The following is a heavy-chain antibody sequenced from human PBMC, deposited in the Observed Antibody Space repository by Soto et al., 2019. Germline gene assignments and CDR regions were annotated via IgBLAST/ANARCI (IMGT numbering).Heavy chain of an antibody. CDR3: AKDRQWLQYYFDY. J-gene: IGHJ4*02. CDR1: GFTFSSYA. V-gene: IGHV3-23*01. CDR2: ISGSGGST. Sequence: EVPLLESGGGLVQPGGSLRLSCAASGFTFSSYAMSWVRQAPGKGLEWVSAISGSGGSTYYADSVKGRFTISRDNSKNTLYLQMNSLRAEDTAVYYCAKDRQWLQYYFDYWGQGTLVTVSS. D-gene: IGHD6-19*01.